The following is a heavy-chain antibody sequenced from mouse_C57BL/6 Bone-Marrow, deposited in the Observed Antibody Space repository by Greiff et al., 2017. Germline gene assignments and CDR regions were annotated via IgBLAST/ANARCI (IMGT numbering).Heavy chain of an antibody. CDR3: ARDRARTGSAFDY. Sequence: EVQLVESGPGLVKPSQSLSLTCSVTGYSITSGYYWNWIRQFPGNKLEWMGYISYDGSNNYNPSLKNRISITRDTSKNQFFLKLNSVTTEDTATYYCARDRARTGSAFDYWGQGTTLTVSS. CDR1: GYSITSGYY. CDR2: ISYDGSN. J-gene: IGHJ2*01. D-gene: IGHD4-1*01. V-gene: IGHV3-6*01.